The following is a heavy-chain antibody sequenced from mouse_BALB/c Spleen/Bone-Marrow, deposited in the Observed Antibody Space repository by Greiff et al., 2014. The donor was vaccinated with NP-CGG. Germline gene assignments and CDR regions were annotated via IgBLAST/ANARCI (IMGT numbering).Heavy chain of an antibody. J-gene: IGHJ4*01. CDR2: ISSGGRT. D-gene: IGHD1-1*01. Sequence: EVKLMESGGGLVKPGGSPKLSCVASGFTFSTYAMSWVRQTPEKRLDWVASISSGGRTYYPDSVKGRFTISRDNARNILYLQMSSLRSEDTAMYYCARRGVITTVVSTDYAMDYWGQGTSVTVSS. CDR3: ARRGVITTVVSTDYAMDY. CDR1: GFTFSTYA. V-gene: IGHV5-6-5*01.